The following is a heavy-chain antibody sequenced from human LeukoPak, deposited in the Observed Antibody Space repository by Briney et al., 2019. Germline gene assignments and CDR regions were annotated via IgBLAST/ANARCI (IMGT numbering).Heavy chain of an antibody. J-gene: IGHJ4*02. CDR3: ARGTVTAPDY. D-gene: IGHD2-21*02. CDR1: GFSVSNTY. V-gene: IGHV3-53*01. Sequence: GGSLRLSCAASGFSVSNTYMSWVRQAPGKGLEWVSIIYSGGNTYYADSVKGRFTISRDNSKNTLYLQVNRLRPEDTAVYYCARGTVTAPDYWGQGTLVTVSS. CDR2: IYSGGNT.